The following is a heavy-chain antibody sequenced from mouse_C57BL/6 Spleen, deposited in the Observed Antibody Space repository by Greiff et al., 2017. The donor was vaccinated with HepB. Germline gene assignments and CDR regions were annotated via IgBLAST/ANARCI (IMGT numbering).Heavy chain of an antibody. CDR3: TRLPRPHYYAMDY. Sequence: VQLQQSGAELVRPGASVKLSCTASGFNIKDYYMHWVKQRPEQGLEWIGRIDPEDGDTEYAPKFQGKATMTADTSSNTAYLQLSSLTSEDTAVYYCTRLPRPHYYAMDYWGQGTSVTVSS. D-gene: IGHD1-1*01. CDR1: GFNIKDYY. V-gene: IGHV14-1*01. J-gene: IGHJ4*01. CDR2: IDPEDGDT.